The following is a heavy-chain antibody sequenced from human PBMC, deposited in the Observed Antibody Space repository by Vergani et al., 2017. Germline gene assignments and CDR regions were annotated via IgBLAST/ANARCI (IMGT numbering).Heavy chain of an antibody. CDR1: GGSFSGYY. CDR2: INHSGST. V-gene: IGHV4-34*01. Sequence: QVQLQQWGAGLLKPSETLSLTCAVYGGSFSGYYWSWIRQPPGKGLEWIGEINHSGSTNYNPSLKSRVTISVDTSKNQFSLKLSSVTAADTAVYYCARRSRNDFWSGYQYYYYYMDVWGKGTTVTVSS. CDR3: ARRSRNDFWSGYQYYYYYMDV. J-gene: IGHJ6*03. D-gene: IGHD3-3*01.